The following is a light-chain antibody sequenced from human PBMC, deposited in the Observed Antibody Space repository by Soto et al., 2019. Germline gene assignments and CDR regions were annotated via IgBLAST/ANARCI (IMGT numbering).Light chain of an antibody. CDR3: SSYSDTNNCV. CDR1: SRDIGGYDF. V-gene: IGLV2-8*01. J-gene: IGLJ1*01. CDR2: NVN. Sequence: QSVLTQPPSAYGSPGQAVTISCTGTSRDIGGYDFVSWYQVRPGEAPQLIIYNVNGRPSGVPRRFSGSKSGNTASLTVSGLQAVDDADYYCSSYSDTNNCVLGNGTKV.